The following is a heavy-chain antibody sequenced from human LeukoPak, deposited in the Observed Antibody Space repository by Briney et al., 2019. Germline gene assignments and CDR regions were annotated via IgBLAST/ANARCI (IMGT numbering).Heavy chain of an antibody. J-gene: IGHJ3*02. CDR3: ARDGSRGYSSSFIAAAESGAFDI. CDR2: IYHSGST. V-gene: IGHV4-4*02. D-gene: IGHD6-13*01. Sequence: PSETLSLTCAVSGGSISSSNWWSWVRQPPGKGLEWIGEIYHSGSTNYNPSLKSRVTISVDKSKNQFSLKLSSVTAADTAVYYCARDGSRGYSSSFIAAAESGAFDIWGQGTMVTVSS. CDR1: GGSISSSNW.